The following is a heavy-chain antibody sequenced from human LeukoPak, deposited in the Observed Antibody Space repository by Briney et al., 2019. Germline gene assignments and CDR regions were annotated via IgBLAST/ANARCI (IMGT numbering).Heavy chain of an antibody. CDR2: IEPDGGGK. CDR3: ARGDFDC. J-gene: IGHJ4*02. V-gene: IGHV3-7*01. Sequence: GGSLRLSCVASGFSLGDWMSWVRQVPGKGQEWVATIEPDGGGKYYADSVNGRFTISKDNVKNSLYLQMNSLRADDTAVYYCARGDFDCWGQGTLVTVSS. CDR1: GFSLGDW.